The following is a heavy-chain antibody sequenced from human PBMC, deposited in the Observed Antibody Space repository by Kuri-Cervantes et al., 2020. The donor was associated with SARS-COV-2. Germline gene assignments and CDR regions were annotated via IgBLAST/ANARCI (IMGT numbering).Heavy chain of an antibody. CDR2: FDPEDGET. CDR1: GYTLTELS. CDR3: ATAYRGYHYWYFDL. Sequence: VKVSCKVSGYTLTELSMHWVRQAPGKGLEWMGGFDPEDGETIYAQKFQGRVTMTEDTSTDTAYMELSSLRSEDTAVYYCATAYRGYHYWYFDLWGRGTLVTVSS. V-gene: IGHV1-24*01. D-gene: IGHD3-22*01. J-gene: IGHJ2*01.